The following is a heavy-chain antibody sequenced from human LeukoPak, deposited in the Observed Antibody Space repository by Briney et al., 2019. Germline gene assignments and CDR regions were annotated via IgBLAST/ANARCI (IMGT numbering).Heavy chain of an antibody. CDR1: GFTFSSYG. V-gene: IGHV3-21*01. Sequence: PGGSLRLSCAASGFTFSSYGMHWVRQAPGKGLEWVSSITSSSIYTYYADSVKGRFTISRDNAKNSLYLQMNSLRAEDTALYYCASSGYSGYFERYYFDYWGQGTLVTVSS. CDR2: ITSSSIYT. D-gene: IGHD5-12*01. J-gene: IGHJ4*02. CDR3: ASSGYSGYFERYYFDY.